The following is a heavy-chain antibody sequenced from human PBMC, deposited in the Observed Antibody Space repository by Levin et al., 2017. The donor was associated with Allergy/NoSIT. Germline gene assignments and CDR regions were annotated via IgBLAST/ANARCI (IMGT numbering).Heavy chain of an antibody. CDR1: GFTFSSYA. CDR2: ISYDGSNK. J-gene: IGHJ4*02. V-gene: IGHV3-30-3*01. D-gene: IGHD2-2*01. CDR3: ARGGGYVVVPAAAYYFDY. Sequence: PGGSLRLSCAASGFTFSSYAMHWVRQAPGKGLEWVAVISYDGSNKYYADSVKGRFTISRDNSKNTLYLQMNSLRAEDTAVYYCARGGGYVVVPAAAYYFDYWGQGPLVTVSS.